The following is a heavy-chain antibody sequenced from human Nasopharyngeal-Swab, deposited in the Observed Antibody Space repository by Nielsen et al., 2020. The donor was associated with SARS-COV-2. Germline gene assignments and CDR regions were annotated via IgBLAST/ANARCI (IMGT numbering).Heavy chain of an antibody. Sequence: WVRQAPGQRLEWMGWINAGNGNTNYSQKFQGRVTITRDTSASTAYMELSSLRSEDTAVYYCARDLWSSSSWYALELTRGIDPWGQGTLVTVSS. V-gene: IGHV1-3*01. J-gene: IGHJ5*02. D-gene: IGHD6-13*01. CDR3: ARDLWSSSSWYALELTRGIDP. CDR2: INAGNGNT.